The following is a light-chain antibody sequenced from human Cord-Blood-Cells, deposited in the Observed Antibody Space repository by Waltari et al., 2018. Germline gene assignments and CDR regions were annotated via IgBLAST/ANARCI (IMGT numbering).Light chain of an antibody. V-gene: IGLV2-14*01. CDR3: SSYTSSSTLV. CDR1: SRDVGGYNY. CDR2: DVG. J-gene: IGLJ2*01. Sequence: QSALTQPASVSGSPGQSITIPCTGTSRDVGGYNYVSWYQQHPGKAPKLMIYDVGNRPSGVSNRFSGAKSGNTASLTISGLQAEDEADYYCSSYTSSSTLVFGGGTKLTVL.